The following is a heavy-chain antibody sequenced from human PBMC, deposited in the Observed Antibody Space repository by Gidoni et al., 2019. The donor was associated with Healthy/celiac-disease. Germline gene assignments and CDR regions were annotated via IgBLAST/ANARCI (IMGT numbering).Heavy chain of an antibody. D-gene: IGHD2-15*01. V-gene: IGHV3-23*01. J-gene: IGHJ5*02. CDR1: GFTFSSYA. CDR3: APSGGIEWYNWFDP. CDR2: ISGSGGST. Sequence: EVQLLESGGGLVQTGGSMRLSCAASGFTFSSYAMSWVRQAPGKGLEWVSAISGSGGSTYYADSVKGRFTISRDNSKNTLYLQMNSLRAEDTAVYYCAPSGGIEWYNWFDPWGQGTLVTVSS.